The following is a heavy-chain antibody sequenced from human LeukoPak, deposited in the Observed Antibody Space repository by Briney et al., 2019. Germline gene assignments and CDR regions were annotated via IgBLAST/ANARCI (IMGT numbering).Heavy chain of an antibody. CDR2: ISAYNGNT. CDR1: GYTFTSYG. J-gene: IGHJ6*02. Sequence: ASVKVSCKASGYTFTSYGISWVRQAPGQGLEWMGWISAYNGNTNYAQKLQGRVTMTTDTSTSTAYMELRSLRSDDTAVYYCARDQMNYYDSSGYVPVNYYYGMDVWGQGTTVTVSS. CDR3: ARDQMNYYDSSGYVPVNYYYGMDV. V-gene: IGHV1-18*01. D-gene: IGHD3-22*01.